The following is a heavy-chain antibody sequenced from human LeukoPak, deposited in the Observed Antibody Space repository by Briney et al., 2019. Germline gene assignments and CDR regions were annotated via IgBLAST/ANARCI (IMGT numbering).Heavy chain of an antibody. D-gene: IGHD3-9*01. CDR2: ISGSGGST. CDR3: AKGRYFDWFSVSSWFDP. CDR1: GFSFSSYA. Sequence: GGSLRLSCAASGFSFSSYAVTWVRQAPGKGLAWVSGISGSGGSTYYADSVKGRFTISRDNSKNTLYLQMNSLRAEGTAVYYCAKGRYFDWFSVSSWFDPWGQGTLVTVSS. J-gene: IGHJ5*02. V-gene: IGHV3-23*01.